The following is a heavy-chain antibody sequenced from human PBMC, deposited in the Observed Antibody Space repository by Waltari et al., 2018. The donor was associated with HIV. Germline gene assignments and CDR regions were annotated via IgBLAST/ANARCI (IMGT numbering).Heavy chain of an antibody. CDR3: AREMATVYFDS. J-gene: IGHJ4*02. D-gene: IGHD4-4*01. CDR2: INSRSNII. Sequence: EVHLVESGGGLVQPGGSLSLSCAAAGYTFSSYSMNWVRQAPGKGLEWLSYINSRSNIIYYADSVKGRFTISRDNAKNSVYLQMNSLGAEDTAVYYCAREMATVYFDSWGPGILVTVSS. V-gene: IGHV3-48*01. CDR1: GYTFSSYS.